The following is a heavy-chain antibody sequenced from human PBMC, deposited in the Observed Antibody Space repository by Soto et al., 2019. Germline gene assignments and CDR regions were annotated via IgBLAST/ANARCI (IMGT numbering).Heavy chain of an antibody. CDR2: IWYDGSNK. Sequence: GGSLRLSCAASGFTFSSYGMHWVRQAPGKGLEWVAVIWYDGSNKYYADSVKGRFTISRDNSKNTLYLQMNSLRAEDTAVYYCARESQSSGHGYYYYYMDVWGKGTTGTV. D-gene: IGHD6-19*01. CDR1: GFTFSSYG. J-gene: IGHJ6*03. V-gene: IGHV3-33*01. CDR3: ARESQSSGHGYYYYYMDV.